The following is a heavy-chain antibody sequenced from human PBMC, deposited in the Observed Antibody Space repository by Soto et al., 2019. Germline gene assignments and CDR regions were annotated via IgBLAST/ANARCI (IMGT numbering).Heavy chain of an antibody. J-gene: IGHJ4*02. V-gene: IGHV3-23*01. CDR2: ISGSGQRT. CDR3: AKDSYHGSGSYITPYYFDS. Sequence: EVQLLESGGGLVQPGGPLSLSCAASGFTFNNYAMSWVRQAPGKGLEWVSVISGSGQRTSYADSVKGRFTVSRDNSKNTVDLHMKSLRAEDTAVYYCAKDSYHGSGSYITPYYFDSWGQGTLITVSS. D-gene: IGHD3-10*01. CDR1: GFTFNNYA.